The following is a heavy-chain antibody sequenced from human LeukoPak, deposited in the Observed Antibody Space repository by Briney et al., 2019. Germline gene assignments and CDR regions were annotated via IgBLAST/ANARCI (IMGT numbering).Heavy chain of an antibody. CDR3: ARLVWASSGFNY. V-gene: IGHV4-34*01. D-gene: IGHD3-16*01. J-gene: IGHJ4*02. CDR1: GGSFSGYY. Sequence: SETLSLTCAVYGGSFSGYYWSWIRQPPGKGLEWIGEINHSGSTNYNPSLKSRVTISVDTSKNQFSLRLNSVTAADTAVYYCARLVWASSGFNYWGQGTLVTVSS. CDR2: INHSGST.